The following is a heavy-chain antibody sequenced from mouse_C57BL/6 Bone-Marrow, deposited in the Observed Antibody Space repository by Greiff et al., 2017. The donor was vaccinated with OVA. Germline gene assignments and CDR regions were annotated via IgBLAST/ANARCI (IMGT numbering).Heavy chain of an antibody. D-gene: IGHD2-2*01. Sequence: QVQLQQSGAELVRPGASVTLSCKASGYTFTDYEMHWVKQTPVHGLEWIGAIDPETGGTAYNQKFKGKAILTADKSSSTAYMELRSLTSEDSAVYYCTRGVLWLRRALDYWGQGTTLTVSS. J-gene: IGHJ2*01. CDR3: TRGVLWLRRALDY. CDR1: GYTFTDYE. V-gene: IGHV1-15*01. CDR2: IDPETGGT.